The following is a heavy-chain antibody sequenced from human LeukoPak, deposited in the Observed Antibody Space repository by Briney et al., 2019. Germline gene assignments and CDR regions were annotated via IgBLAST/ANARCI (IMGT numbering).Heavy chain of an antibody. CDR1: GGSIRSGSYY. J-gene: IGHJ5*02. V-gene: IGHV4-61*02. D-gene: IGHD2-2*02. CDR2: VYSSGTT. Sequence: SQTLSLTCTVSGGSIRSGSYYWSWIRQPAGKGLEWIGRVYSSGTTNYNPSLKSRVTISVDTSKNQFSLKLSSVTAADTAVYYCARDTSEEYQLLYNWFDPWGQGTLVTVSS. CDR3: ARDTSEEYQLLYNWFDP.